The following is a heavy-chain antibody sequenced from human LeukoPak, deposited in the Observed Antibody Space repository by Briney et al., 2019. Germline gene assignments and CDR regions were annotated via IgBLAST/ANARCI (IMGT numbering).Heavy chain of an antibody. CDR1: GFTFSSYA. D-gene: IGHD4-17*01. V-gene: IGHV3-23*01. J-gene: IGHJ4*02. CDR2: ISYSGGNT. CDR3: AITPHDYGAFLRNYFDY. Sequence: GGSLRPSCAASGFTFSSYAMRWVRQAPGKGLEWVAAISYSGGNTYYADSVKGRFTISRDNSKNTLYLQMNSLRAEDTAVYYCAITPHDYGAFLRNYFDYWGQGTLATVSS.